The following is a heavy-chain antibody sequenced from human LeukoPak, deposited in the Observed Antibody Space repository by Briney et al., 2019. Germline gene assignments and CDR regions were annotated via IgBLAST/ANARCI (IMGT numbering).Heavy chain of an antibody. CDR3: ARSRRLYDILTGYYFDY. D-gene: IGHD3-9*01. CDR1: GGTFSSYA. V-gene: IGHV1-69*04. Sequence: SVKVSCKASGGTFSSYAISWVRQAPGQGLGWMGRIIPILGIVNYAQKFQGRVTITADKSTSTAYMELSSLRSEDTAVYYCARSRRLYDILTGYYFDYWGQGTLVTVSS. J-gene: IGHJ4*02. CDR2: IIPILGIV.